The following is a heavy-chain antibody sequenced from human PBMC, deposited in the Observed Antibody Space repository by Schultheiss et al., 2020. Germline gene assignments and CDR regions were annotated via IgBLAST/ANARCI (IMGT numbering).Heavy chain of an antibody. V-gene: IGHV1-69*06. J-gene: IGHJ4*02. CDR2: IIPIFGTA. D-gene: IGHD5-24*01. Sequence: SVKVSCKASGYTFTSYGISWVRQAPGQGLEWMGGIIPIFGTANYAQKFQGRVTITADKSTSTAYMELSSLRSEDTAVYYCAREGGEMATITGFDYWGQGTLVTVSS. CDR3: AREGGEMATITGFDY. CDR1: GYTFTSYG.